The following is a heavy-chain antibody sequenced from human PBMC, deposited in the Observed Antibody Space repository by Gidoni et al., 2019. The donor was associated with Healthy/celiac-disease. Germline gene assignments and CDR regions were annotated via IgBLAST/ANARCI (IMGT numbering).Heavy chain of an antibody. CDR2: IYYSGRT. J-gene: IGHJ4*02. Sequence: QLQLQESGPGLVKPSETLSLTCTVSGGSISSSSYYWGWIRQPPGKGLEWIGSIYYSGRTYYNPSLKSRVTISVDTSKNQFSLKLSSVTAADTAVYYCASLAYCSSTSCYNYFDYWGQGTLVTVSS. D-gene: IGHD2-2*02. CDR1: GGSISSSSYY. CDR3: ASLAYCSSTSCYNYFDY. V-gene: IGHV4-39*01.